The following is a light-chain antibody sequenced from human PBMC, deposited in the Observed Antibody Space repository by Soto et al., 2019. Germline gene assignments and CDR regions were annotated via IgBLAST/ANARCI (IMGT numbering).Light chain of an antibody. CDR2: NTN. J-gene: IGLJ2*01. V-gene: IGLV7-46*01. CDR3: LLYYVVAVV. CDR1: TGAVTSGHY. Sequence: QAVVTQEPSLTVSPGGTVTLTRGSSTGAVTSGHYAYWFQQKPGQAPRTLIHNTNKKHSWTPARFSGSLLGGKAALTLSGAQPEDEADYYCLLYYVVAVVFGGGTKLTVL.